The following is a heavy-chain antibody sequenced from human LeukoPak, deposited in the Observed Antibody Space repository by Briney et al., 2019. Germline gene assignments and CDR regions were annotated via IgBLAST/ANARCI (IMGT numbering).Heavy chain of an antibody. Sequence: SVKVSCKASGGTFSSYAISWVRQAPGQGLEWMGGIITIFGTANYAQKFQGRVTMTRNTSISTAYMELSSLRSEDTAVYYCARLAVARGFYYYMDVWGKGTTVTISS. CDR3: ARLAVARGFYYYMDV. D-gene: IGHD6-19*01. CDR2: IITIFGTA. V-gene: IGHV1-69*05. J-gene: IGHJ6*03. CDR1: GGTFSSYA.